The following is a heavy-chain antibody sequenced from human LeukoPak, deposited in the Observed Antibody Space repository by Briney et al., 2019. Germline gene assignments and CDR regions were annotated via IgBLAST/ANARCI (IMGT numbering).Heavy chain of an antibody. Sequence: PGGSLRLSCAASGFIVRKNYMSWVRQAPGKGLEWVSVIYPAGDTYYGDSVKGRFTISRDNSKNTLYLQMSRLRAEDTAVYYCARDRGSGWYDYWGQGTLVTVSS. J-gene: IGHJ4*02. CDR2: IYPAGDT. CDR3: ARDRGSGWYDY. D-gene: IGHD6-19*01. CDR1: GFIVRKNY. V-gene: IGHV3-53*01.